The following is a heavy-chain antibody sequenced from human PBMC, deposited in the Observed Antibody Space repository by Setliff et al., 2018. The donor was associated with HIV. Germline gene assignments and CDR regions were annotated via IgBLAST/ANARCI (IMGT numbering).Heavy chain of an antibody. CDR3: VRAGYCSSASCYFSGWFDP. V-gene: IGHV4-4*08. CDR2: IYTSGSI. Sequence: PSETLSLTCTVSGGSISSYYWSWIRQPPGKGLDWIGYIYTSGSINYNPSLKSRVTISVDTSKNQFSLKLSSVHAADTAVYYCVRAGYCSSASCYFSGWFDPWGQGTLVTVSS. CDR1: GGSISSYY. D-gene: IGHD2-2*01. J-gene: IGHJ5*02.